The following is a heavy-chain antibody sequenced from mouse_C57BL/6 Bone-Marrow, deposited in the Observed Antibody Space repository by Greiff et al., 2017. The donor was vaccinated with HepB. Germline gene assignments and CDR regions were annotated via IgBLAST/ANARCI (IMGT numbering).Heavy chain of an antibody. V-gene: IGHV2-5*01. J-gene: IGHJ4*01. CDR1: GFSLTSYG. CDR2: IWRGGST. Sequence: VKLVESGPGLVQPSQSLSITCTVSGFSLTSYGVHWVRQSPGKGLEWLGVIWRGGSTDYNAAFMSRLSITKDNSKSQVFFKMNSLQADDTAIYYCAKIYYGKDYAMDYWGQGTSVTVSS. CDR3: AKIYYGKDYAMDY. D-gene: IGHD2-1*01.